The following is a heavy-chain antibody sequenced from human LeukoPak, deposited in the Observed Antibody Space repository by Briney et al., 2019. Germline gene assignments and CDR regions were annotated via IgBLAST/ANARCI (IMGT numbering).Heavy chain of an antibody. CDR3: ARGRTVTTRRWFDP. D-gene: IGHD4-17*01. CDR1: GGSFSSYY. V-gene: IGHV4-34*01. Sequence: SETLSLTCAVYGGSFSSYYWSWIRQPPGKGLEWIGEINHSGSTNYNPSLKSRVTISVDTSKNQFSLKLSSVTAADTAVYYCARGRTVTTRRWFDPWGQGTLVTVSS. CDR2: INHSGST. J-gene: IGHJ5*02.